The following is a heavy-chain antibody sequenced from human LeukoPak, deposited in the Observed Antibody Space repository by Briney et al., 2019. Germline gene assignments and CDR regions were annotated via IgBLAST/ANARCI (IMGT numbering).Heavy chain of an antibody. J-gene: IGHJ3*02. CDR3: ARDQSDYYDSSGHDAFDI. CDR2: ISSSSSYI. D-gene: IGHD3-22*01. CDR1: GFTFSSYS. V-gene: IGHV3-21*01. Sequence: GGSLRLSCAASGFTFSSYSMNWVRQAPGKGLEWVSSISSSSSYIYYADSVKGRFTISRDNAKNSLYLQMSSLRAEDTAVYYCARDQSDYYDSSGHDAFDIWGQGTMVTVSS.